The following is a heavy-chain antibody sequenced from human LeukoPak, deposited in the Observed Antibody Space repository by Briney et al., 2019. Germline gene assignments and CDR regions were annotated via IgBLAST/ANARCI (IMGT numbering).Heavy chain of an antibody. D-gene: IGHD1-26*01. J-gene: IGHJ4*02. CDR3: ATVWGSGRKGSLDDY. CDR2: IYMYDTT. CDR1: GFTVSSNY. Sequence: GGSLRLSCAASGFTVSSNYMSWVRQAPGKGLEWVSTIYMYDTTYYADSVKGRFTISRDNSKNTLYLQMNSLRSEDTAVYYCATVWGSGRKGSLDDYWGQGTLVTVSS. V-gene: IGHV3-53*05.